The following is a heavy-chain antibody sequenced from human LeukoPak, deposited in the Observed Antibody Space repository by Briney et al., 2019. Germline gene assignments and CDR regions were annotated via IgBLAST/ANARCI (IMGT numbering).Heavy chain of an antibody. V-gene: IGHV1-69*13. Sequence: GASVKVSCKASGGTXSSYAISWVRQAPGQGLEWMGGIIPIFGTANYAQKFQGRVTITADESTSTAYMELSSLRSEDTAVYYCARARIAVAATRGYFDYWGQGTLVTVSS. J-gene: IGHJ4*02. CDR1: GGTXSSYA. D-gene: IGHD6-19*01. CDR2: IIPIFGTA. CDR3: ARARIAVAATRGYFDY.